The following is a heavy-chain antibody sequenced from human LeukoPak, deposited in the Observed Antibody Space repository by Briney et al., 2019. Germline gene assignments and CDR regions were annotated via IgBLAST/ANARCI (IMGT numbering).Heavy chain of an antibody. J-gene: IGHJ5*02. CDR2: ISSSGGYT. CDR1: GFIFSTYA. CDR3: AKDPLAAADPNWFDP. Sequence: GGSLRLSCAASGFIFSTYAMSWVRQAPGKGLEWVSAISSSGGYTYYADSVEGRFTISRDNSKNTLYLQMNSLRAEDTAVYYCAKDPLAAADPNWFDPWGQGTLVTVSS. V-gene: IGHV3-23*01. D-gene: IGHD6-13*01.